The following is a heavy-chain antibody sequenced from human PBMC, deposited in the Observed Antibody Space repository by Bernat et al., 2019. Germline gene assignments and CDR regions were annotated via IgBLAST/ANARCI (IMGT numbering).Heavy chain of an antibody. D-gene: IGHD6-13*01. CDR3: ATDGAEQQLGAAY. J-gene: IGHJ4*02. CDR2: FDPEDGET. Sequence: QVQLVQSGAGVKKPGASVKFSCKVSGYTLTELSMHWVRQAPGKGLEWMGGFDPEDGETIYEQKFQGRVTRTEDTSTDTACMELSSLRSGDTAGYYCATDGAEQQLGAAYWGQGTLVTVSS. CDR1: GYTLTELS. V-gene: IGHV1-24*01.